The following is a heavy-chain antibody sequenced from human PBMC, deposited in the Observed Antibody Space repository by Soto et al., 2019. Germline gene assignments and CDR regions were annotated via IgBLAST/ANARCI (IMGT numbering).Heavy chain of an antibody. CDR1: GGSISSGGYS. V-gene: IGHV4-30-2*01. D-gene: IGHD2-15*01. CDR2: IYHSGST. Sequence: QLQLQESGSGLVKPSQTLSLTCAVSGGSISSGGYSWSWIRQPPGKGLEWIGDIYHSGSTYYHPSPQRRGTISGERSKKQFPLKLSSVTGADPAVDYCGRGSGYCGGGIRPVGGVAPWGQGTLVPLPP. CDR3: GRGSGYCGGGIRPVGGVAP. J-gene: IGHJ5*02.